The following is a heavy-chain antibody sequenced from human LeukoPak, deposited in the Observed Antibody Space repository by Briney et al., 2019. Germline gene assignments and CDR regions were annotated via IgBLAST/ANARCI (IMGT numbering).Heavy chain of an antibody. D-gene: IGHD6-13*01. Sequence: PGRSLRLSCAASGFTFSSYGMHWVRQAPGKGLEWVAIMSYDGSNKYYADSVKGRFTISRDNSKNTLYLQMDSLRAEDTAVYYCAREWIAAAGLFDYWGQGTLVTVSS. CDR3: AREWIAAAGLFDY. CDR2: MSYDGSNK. V-gene: IGHV3-30*03. J-gene: IGHJ4*02. CDR1: GFTFSSYG.